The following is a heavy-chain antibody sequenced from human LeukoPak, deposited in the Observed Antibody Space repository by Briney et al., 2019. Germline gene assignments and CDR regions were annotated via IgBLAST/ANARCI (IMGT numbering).Heavy chain of an antibody. CDR1: GFTFSSYW. J-gene: IGHJ4*02. Sequence: SGGSLRLSCAASGFTFSSYWMSWVRQAPGKGLEWVANIKHDGSEKYYVDPVKGRFAISRDNGKNSLYLQMNSLRVEDMAVYYCARAPREWLLGYHFEYWGQGTLVTVSS. CDR2: IKHDGSEK. CDR3: ARAPREWLLGYHFEY. D-gene: IGHD3-3*01. V-gene: IGHV3-7*01.